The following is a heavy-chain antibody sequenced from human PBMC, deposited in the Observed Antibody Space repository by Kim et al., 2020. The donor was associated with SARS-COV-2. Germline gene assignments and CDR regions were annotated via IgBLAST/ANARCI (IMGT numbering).Heavy chain of an antibody. CDR1: GFTFSSYG. Sequence: GGSLRLSCAASGFTFSSYGMHWVRQAPGKGLEWVAVISYDGSNKYYADSVKGRFTISRDNSKNTLYLQMNSLRAEDTAVYYCAKDSVGVVPAAIGNYYYYYYMDVWGKGTTVTVSS. CDR3: AKDSVGVVPAAIGNYYYYYYMDV. V-gene: IGHV3-30*18. D-gene: IGHD2-2*02. J-gene: IGHJ6*03. CDR2: ISYDGSNK.